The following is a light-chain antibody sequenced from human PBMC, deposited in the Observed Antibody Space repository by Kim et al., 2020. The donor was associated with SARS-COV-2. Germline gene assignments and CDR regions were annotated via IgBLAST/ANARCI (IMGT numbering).Light chain of an antibody. CDR3: QYYET. CDR1: QSVNTNY. V-gene: IGKV3-20*01. J-gene: IGKJ5*01. CDR2: GPS. Sequence: TLSLSPEERATLSCRASQSVNTNYVAWYQQKPGRAPRLLIFGPSGRATGIPDRFSGSVSVTDFTLTISRLGPEDFAVYYCQYYETFGQGTRLEI.